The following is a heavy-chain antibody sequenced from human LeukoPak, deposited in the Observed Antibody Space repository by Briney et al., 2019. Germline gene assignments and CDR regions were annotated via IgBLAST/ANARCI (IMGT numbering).Heavy chain of an antibody. CDR3: AKPSSSWYGGFDY. V-gene: IGHV3-23*01. Sequence: GGSLRLSCAASGFTFSSYAMSWVRQAPGKGLESVSAISGSGGTTYYADSVKGRFTISRDSSKNTLYLQMNSLRAEDTAVYYCAKPSSSWYGGFDYWGQGTLVTVSS. J-gene: IGHJ4*02. CDR1: GFTFSSYA. CDR2: ISGSGGTT. D-gene: IGHD6-13*01.